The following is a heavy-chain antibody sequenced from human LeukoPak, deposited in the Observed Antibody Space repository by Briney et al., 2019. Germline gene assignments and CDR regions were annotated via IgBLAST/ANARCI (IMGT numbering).Heavy chain of an antibody. V-gene: IGHV1-2*06. Sequence: ASVKVSCKTSGYTFTGYYVHWVRQAPGQGLEWMGRINPNSGGTNYAQNFQGRVTMTRDTSISTAYMELSSLRSDDTAVYYCARESGSYYFDNWGQGTLVTVSS. J-gene: IGHJ4*02. CDR3: ARESGSYYFDN. D-gene: IGHD1-26*01. CDR1: GYTFTGYY. CDR2: INPNSGGT.